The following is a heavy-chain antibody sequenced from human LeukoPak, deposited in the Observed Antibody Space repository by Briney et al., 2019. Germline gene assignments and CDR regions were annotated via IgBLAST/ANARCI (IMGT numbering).Heavy chain of an antibody. J-gene: IGHJ4*02. CDR1: GGSFSGYY. V-gene: IGHV4-34*01. D-gene: IGHD6-19*01. CDR3: ARGGGAVADSFDY. Sequence: SETLSLTCAVYGGSFSGYYWSWIRQPPGKGLEWIGEINHSGSTNYNPSLKSRVTISVDTSKNQFSLKLSSVTAADTALYYCARGGGAVADSFDYWGQGTLVTVSS. CDR2: INHSGST.